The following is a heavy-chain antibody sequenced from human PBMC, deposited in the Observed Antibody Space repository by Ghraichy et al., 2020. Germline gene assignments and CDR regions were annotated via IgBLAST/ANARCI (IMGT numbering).Heavy chain of an antibody. J-gene: IGHJ4*02. Sequence: GSLRLSCAASGFTFSSYAMHWVRQAPGKGLEWVAVISYDGSNKYYADSVKGRFTISRDNSKNTLYLQMNSLRAEDTAVYYCASGERFLEPREGGFDYWGQGTLVTVSS. D-gene: IGHD3-3*01. CDR3: ASGERFLEPREGGFDY. V-gene: IGHV3-30-3*01. CDR2: ISYDGSNK. CDR1: GFTFSSYA.